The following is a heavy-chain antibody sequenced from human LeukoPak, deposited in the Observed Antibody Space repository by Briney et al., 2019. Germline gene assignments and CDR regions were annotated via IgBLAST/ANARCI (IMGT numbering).Heavy chain of an antibody. CDR2: ISSSSSTI. V-gene: IGHV3-48*02. CDR1: GFTFSSYS. Sequence: GGSLRLSCAASGFTFSSYSMNWVRQAPGKGLEWVSYISSSSSTIYYADSVKGRFTISRDNAKNSLYLQMNSLRDEDTAVYYCARDLDYYGDPGYFQHRGQGTLVTVSS. D-gene: IGHD3-10*01. J-gene: IGHJ1*01. CDR3: ARDLDYYGDPGYFQH.